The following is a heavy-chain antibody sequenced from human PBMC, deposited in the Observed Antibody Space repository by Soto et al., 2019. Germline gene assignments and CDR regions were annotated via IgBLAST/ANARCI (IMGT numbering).Heavy chain of an antibody. D-gene: IGHD3-10*02. CDR3: AREYVGQDKHRFDP. CDR2: IHYSGTT. CDR1: GGSVSSGGYY. Sequence: QVQLQESGPGLVKPSQTLSLTCAVSGGSVSSGGYYWSWLRQHPEKGLQWIGYIHYSGTTYYTPSLKSRVIISVDKSKNQFSLRLSSVTAADTALYYCAREYVGQDKHRFDPWGQGTLVTVSS. V-gene: IGHV4-31*11. J-gene: IGHJ5*02.